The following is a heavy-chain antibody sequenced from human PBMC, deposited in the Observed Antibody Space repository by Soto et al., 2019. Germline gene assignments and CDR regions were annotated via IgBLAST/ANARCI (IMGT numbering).Heavy chain of an antibody. CDR2: ISTYNGNT. CDR1: GYTFTTCG. D-gene: IGHD3-22*01. CDR3: ARGPTDYYDNSGDYFLDY. Sequence: QVPLVQSGAEVKKPGASVKVSCKASGYTFTTCGMSWVRQAPGQGLDWMGWISTYNGNTKYAERLQGRVTMTTDTPTCTAYMELRCLRSDDTAVYYCARGPTDYYDNSGDYFLDYWGQGTLVTVSS. J-gene: IGHJ4*02. V-gene: IGHV1-18*01.